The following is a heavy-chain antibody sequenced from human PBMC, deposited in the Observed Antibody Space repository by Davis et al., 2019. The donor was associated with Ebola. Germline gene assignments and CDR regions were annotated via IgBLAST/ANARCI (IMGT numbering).Heavy chain of an antibody. V-gene: IGHV3-23*01. J-gene: IGHJ5*02. CDR1: GFTFSSYA. Sequence: GESLKISCAASGFTFSSYAMSWVRQAPGKGLEWVSAISGSGGSTYYADSVKGRFTISRDNSKNTLYLQMNSLRAEDTAVYYCAKGGDWLPTSNWFDPWGQGTLVTVSS. CDR3: AKGGDWLPTSNWFDP. CDR2: ISGSGGST. D-gene: IGHD3-9*01.